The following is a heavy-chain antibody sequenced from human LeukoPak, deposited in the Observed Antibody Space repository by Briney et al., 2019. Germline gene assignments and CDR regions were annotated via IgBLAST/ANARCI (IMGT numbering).Heavy chain of an antibody. V-gene: IGHV1-18*01. J-gene: IGHJ4*02. D-gene: IGHD4-23*01. CDR1: GYTFTSYG. CDR2: ISAYNGNT. Sequence: ASVKVSCKASGYTFTSYGISWVRQAPGQGLEWMGWISAYNGNTNYAQKLQGRVTMTTDTSTSIAYMELRSRRSDDTAVYYCARVAYGGNYFDYWGQGTLVTVSS. CDR3: ARVAYGGNYFDY.